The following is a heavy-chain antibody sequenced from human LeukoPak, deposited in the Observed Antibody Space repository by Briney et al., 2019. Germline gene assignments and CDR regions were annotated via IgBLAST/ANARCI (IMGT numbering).Heavy chain of an antibody. CDR2: IYYSGST. CDR1: GGSISSYY. J-gene: IGHJ5*02. Sequence: SETLSLTCTVSGGSISSYYWSWIRQPPGRGLEWIGYIYYSGSTNYNPSLKSRVTISVDTSKNQFSLKLSSVTAADTAVYYCARGYSSSWYRFNWFDPWGRGTLVTVSS. V-gene: IGHV4-59*01. D-gene: IGHD6-13*01. CDR3: ARGYSSSWYRFNWFDP.